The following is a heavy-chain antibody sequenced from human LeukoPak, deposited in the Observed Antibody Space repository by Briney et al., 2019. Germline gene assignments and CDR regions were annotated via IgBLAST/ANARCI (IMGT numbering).Heavy chain of an antibody. D-gene: IGHD2/OR15-2a*01. CDR1: GFTFSSYS. J-gene: IGHJ4*02. V-gene: IGHV3-21*04. Sequence: PGGSLRLSCAASGFTFSSYSMNWVRQAPGKGLEWVSSISDSGGYTNYADSVKGRFTISRDNAKNSLYLQMNSLRAEDTAVYYCATVSFYVFDYWGQGTLVTVSS. CDR2: ISDSGGYT. CDR3: ATVSFYVFDY.